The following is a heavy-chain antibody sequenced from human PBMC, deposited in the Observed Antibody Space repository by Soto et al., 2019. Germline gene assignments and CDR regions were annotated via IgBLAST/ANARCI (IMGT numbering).Heavy chain of an antibody. CDR2: IYYSGST. CDR3: ARHPPPLSISDH. J-gene: IGHJ4*02. V-gene: IGHV4-39*01. Sequence: SETLSLTCTVSGGSISSSSYYWGWIRQPPGKGLEWIGSIYYSGSTYYNPSLKSRVTISVDTSKNQFSLKLSSVTAADTAVYYCARHPPPLSISDHRGPGTLVTVSS. CDR1: GGSISSSSYY.